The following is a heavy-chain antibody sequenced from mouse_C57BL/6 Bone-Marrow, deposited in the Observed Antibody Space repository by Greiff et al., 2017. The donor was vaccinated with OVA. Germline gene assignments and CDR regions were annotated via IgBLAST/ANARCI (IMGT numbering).Heavy chain of an antibody. D-gene: IGHD1-1*01. V-gene: IGHV14-2*01. J-gene: IGHJ4*01. CDR2: IDPEDGET. Sequence: EVQLQQSGAELVKPGASVKLSCTASGFNIKDYYMPWVKQRTEQGLEWIGRIDPEDGETKYAPKFQGKATIAADTSSNTAYLQLSSLTSEDTAVYYCARPLFYYGSSDYAMDYWGQGTSVTVSS. CDR3: ARPLFYYGSSDYAMDY. CDR1: GFNIKDYY.